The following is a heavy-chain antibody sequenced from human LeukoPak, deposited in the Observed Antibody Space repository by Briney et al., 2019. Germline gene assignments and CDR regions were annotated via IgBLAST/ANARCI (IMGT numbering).Heavy chain of an antibody. CDR1: GGSISSGSYY. J-gene: IGHJ4*02. CDR2: IYTSGST. CDR3: ARDTVETFDY. D-gene: IGHD4-23*01. Sequence: ASQTLSLTCTVSGGSISSGSYYWSWIRQPAGKGLEWIGRIYTSGSTNYNPSLKSRVTISVDTSKNQFSLKLSSVTAADTAVYYCARDTVETFDYWGQGTLVTVSS. V-gene: IGHV4-61*02.